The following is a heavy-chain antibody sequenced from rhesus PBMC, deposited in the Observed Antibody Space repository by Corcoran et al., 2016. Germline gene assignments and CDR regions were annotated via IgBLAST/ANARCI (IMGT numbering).Heavy chain of an antibody. D-gene: IGHD3-28*01. V-gene: IGHV1-111*02. Sequence: EVQLVQSGAEVKKPGASVNISFKASGYTFTDHYLPCVLHAPGNGLDGMGRVDPEDGEARHAQKFQDRVTITADTSTDTAYMELSSLRSEDTAVYYCATTIVVITSAFDYWGQGVLVTVSS. CDR3: ATTIVVITSAFDY. CDR2: VDPEDGEA. J-gene: IGHJ4*01. CDR1: GYTFTDHY.